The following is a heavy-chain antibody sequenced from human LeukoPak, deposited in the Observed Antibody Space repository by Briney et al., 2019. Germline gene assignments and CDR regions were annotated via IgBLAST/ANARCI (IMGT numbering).Heavy chain of an antibody. CDR1: GYTFTSYG. V-gene: IGHV1-18*01. CDR3: ARDEVGAIYFDY. D-gene: IGHD1-26*01. J-gene: IGHJ4*02. CDR2: ISAYSGNT. Sequence: GASVKVSCKASGYTFTSYGISWVRQAPGQGLEWMGWISAYSGNTNYAQKLQGRVTMTTDTSTSTAYMDLRSLRSDDTAVYYCARDEVGAIYFDYWGQGTLVTVSS.